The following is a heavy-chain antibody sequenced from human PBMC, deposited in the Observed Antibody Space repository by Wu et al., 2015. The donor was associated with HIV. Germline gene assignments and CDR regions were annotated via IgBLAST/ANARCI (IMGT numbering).Heavy chain of an antibody. Sequence: QVHLVQSGPEVKKPGASVKVSCKASGYTFTSHGISWLRQAPGEGLEWLGWISPTDGKTVYVQKIQGRVTMTTDSSTNTFSMELRSLEFEDTAIYYCARDRPYFDVWGQGTPVTVSS. CDR3: ARDRPYFDV. CDR2: ISPTDGKT. J-gene: IGHJ4*02. CDR1: GYTFTSHG. V-gene: IGHV1-18*01. D-gene: IGHD2-21*01.